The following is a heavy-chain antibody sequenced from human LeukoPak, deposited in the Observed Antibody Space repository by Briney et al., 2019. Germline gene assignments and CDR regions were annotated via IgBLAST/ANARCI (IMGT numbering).Heavy chain of an antibody. CDR1: GFTFSSYW. D-gene: IGHD3-22*01. V-gene: IGHV3-7*01. CDR3: AKGSKLVVITRDHYMAV. Sequence: GGSLRLSCAASGFTFSSYWMSWVRPAPGKGLEWVANIKQDGSEKYYADSVKGRFTISRDNSKNTLYLQMNSLRAGDTAVYYCAKGSKLVVITRDHYMAVWGKGTTVTISS. CDR2: IKQDGSEK. J-gene: IGHJ6*03.